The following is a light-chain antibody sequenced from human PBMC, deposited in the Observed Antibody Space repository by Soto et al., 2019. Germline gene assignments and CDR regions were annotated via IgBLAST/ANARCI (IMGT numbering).Light chain of an antibody. CDR2: DAS. V-gene: IGKV1-5*01. CDR1: QTISSW. Sequence: DIQMTQSPSTLSASVGDRVTNTCRASQTISSWLAWHQQKSGRAPKLLIYDASSLEGGVPSRFSGSGSGTEFTLTISSLQADDFATYYCQQYSAYPYTFGQGTKVEI. J-gene: IGKJ2*01. CDR3: QQYSAYPYT.